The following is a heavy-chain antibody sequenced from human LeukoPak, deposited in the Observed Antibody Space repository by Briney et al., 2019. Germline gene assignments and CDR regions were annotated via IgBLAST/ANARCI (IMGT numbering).Heavy chain of an antibody. CDR3: ARRRGVPIKIDY. V-gene: IGHV4-34*01. J-gene: IGHJ4*02. D-gene: IGHD3-10*01. CDR1: GGSFSGDY. Sequence: SETLSLTCAVYGGSFSGDYWSWIRQAPGKGLEWIGEINHRGSNNYNPSLKSRVTISVDTSKNQFSLKLSSVTAADTAVYYCARRRGVPIKIDYWGQGTLVTVSS. CDR2: INHRGSN.